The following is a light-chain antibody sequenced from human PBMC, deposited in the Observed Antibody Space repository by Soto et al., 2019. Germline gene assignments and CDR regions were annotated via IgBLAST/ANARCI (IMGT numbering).Light chain of an antibody. CDR2: WAS. CDR1: QTVFYSSNNKNY. J-gene: IGKJ2*01. CDR3: QQYYNIPYT. Sequence: DIVMTQSPDSLAVSLGERATINCKSSQTVFYSSNNKNYLAWYQQKPRQPPKLLIYWASTRESGVPDRFSGSGSGTDFSLTISSLQAEDVAVYYCQQYYNIPYTFAQGTKLEIK. V-gene: IGKV4-1*01.